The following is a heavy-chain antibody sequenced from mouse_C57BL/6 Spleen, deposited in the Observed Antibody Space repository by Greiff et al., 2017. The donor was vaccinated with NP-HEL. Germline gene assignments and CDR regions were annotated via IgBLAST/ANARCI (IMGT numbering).Heavy chain of an antibody. Sequence: VQLQQSGPGLVAPSQSLSITCTVSGFSLTSYAISWVRQPPGTGLEWLGVIWTGGGTNYNSALKSRLSISKDNSKSQVFLKMNSLQTDDTARYYCARNFGFDYDYAMDYWGQGTSVTVSS. CDR3: ARNFGFDYDYAMDY. D-gene: IGHD2-4*01. V-gene: IGHV2-9-1*01. CDR2: IWTGGGT. J-gene: IGHJ4*01. CDR1: GFSLTSYA.